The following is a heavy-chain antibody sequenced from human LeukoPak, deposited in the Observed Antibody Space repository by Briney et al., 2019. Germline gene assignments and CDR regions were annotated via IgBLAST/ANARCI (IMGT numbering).Heavy chain of an antibody. CDR2: IYYSGST. CDR3: ARHDPVVAATPGTIDY. V-gene: IGHV4-59*08. Sequence: TSSETLSLTCTVSGGSISSYYWSWIRQPPGKGLEWIGYIYYSGSTNYNPSLKSRVTISVDTSKNQFSLKLSSVTAADTAVYYCARHDPVVAATPGTIDYWGQGTLVTVSS. J-gene: IGHJ4*02. D-gene: IGHD2-15*01. CDR1: GGSISSYY.